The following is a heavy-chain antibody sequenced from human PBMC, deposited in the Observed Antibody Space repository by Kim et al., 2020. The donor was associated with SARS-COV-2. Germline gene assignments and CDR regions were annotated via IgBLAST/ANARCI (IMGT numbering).Heavy chain of an antibody. V-gene: IGHV5-51*01. Sequence: GESLKISCKGSGYSFTSYWIGWVRQMPGKGLEWMGIMYPGDSETRYSPSFQGQVTISADKSISTAYLQWSSLKASDTAMYYCARHDERELLNLDYWGQGTLVTVSS. D-gene: IGHD1-26*01. J-gene: IGHJ4*02. CDR2: MYPGDSET. CDR1: GYSFTSYW. CDR3: ARHDERELLNLDY.